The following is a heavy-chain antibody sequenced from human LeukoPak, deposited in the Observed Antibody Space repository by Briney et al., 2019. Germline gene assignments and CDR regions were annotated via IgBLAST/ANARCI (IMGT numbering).Heavy chain of an antibody. CDR2: ICGSGACT. CDR3: AKAPTQYYYDTRGYQNHLDY. Sequence: GGSLRLSCAASGFTFSSYAMSWVRQAPGKGLEWVSGICGSGACTEYADSVKGRFTISRDSSENTLYLQMNSLRAEDTAVYYCAKAPTQYYYDTRGYQNHLDYWSQGTLVTVSS. D-gene: IGHD3-22*01. V-gene: IGHV3-23*01. J-gene: IGHJ4*02. CDR1: GFTFSSYA.